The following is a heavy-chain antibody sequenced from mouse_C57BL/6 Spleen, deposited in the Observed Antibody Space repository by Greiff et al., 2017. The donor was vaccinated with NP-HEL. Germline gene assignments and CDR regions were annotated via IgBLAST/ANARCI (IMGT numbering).Heavy chain of an antibody. Sequence: VQLQQSGAELMKPGASVKLSCKATGYTFTGYWIEWVKQRPGHGLEWIGRIDPNSGGTKYNEKFKSKATLTVDKPSSTAYMKLSSLTSEDTAVYYWASSLSVLDSSGLSWCAYWGQGTLVTVSA. CDR1: GYTFTGYW. V-gene: IGHV1-72*01. CDR2: IDPNSGGT. CDR3: ASSLSVLDSSGLSWCAY. D-gene: IGHD3-2*02. J-gene: IGHJ3*01.